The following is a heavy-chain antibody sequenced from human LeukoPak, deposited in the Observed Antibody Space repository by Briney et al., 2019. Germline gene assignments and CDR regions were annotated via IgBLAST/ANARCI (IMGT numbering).Heavy chain of an antibody. Sequence: PGGSLRLSCAASGFTFSSYGMHWVRQAPGKGLEWVASISYDGSNKYFADSVRGRFTISRDNSKHTLYLQMNSLRAEDTAVYYCAKDYEPLRSYYFDYWGQGTLVTVSS. CDR1: GFTFSSYG. D-gene: IGHD1-14*01. J-gene: IGHJ4*02. V-gene: IGHV3-30*18. CDR2: ISYDGSNK. CDR3: AKDYEPLRSYYFDY.